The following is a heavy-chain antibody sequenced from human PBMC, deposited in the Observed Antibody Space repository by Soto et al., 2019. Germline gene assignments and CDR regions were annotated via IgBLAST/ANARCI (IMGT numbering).Heavy chain of an antibody. Sequence: SVKVSCKASGGTFSSYAISWVRQAPGQGLEWMGGIIPIFGAANYAQKFQGRVTITADESTSTAYMELSSLRSEDTAVYYYAREDGYSNYEDYYGMDVWGQGATVTVSS. D-gene: IGHD4-4*01. CDR2: IIPIFGAA. J-gene: IGHJ6*02. V-gene: IGHV1-69*13. CDR3: AREDGYSNYEDYYGMDV. CDR1: GGTFSSYA.